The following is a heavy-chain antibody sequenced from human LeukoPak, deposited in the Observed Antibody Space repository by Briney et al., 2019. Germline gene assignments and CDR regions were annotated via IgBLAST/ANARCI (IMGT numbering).Heavy chain of an antibody. CDR2: IYYSGST. J-gene: IGHJ4*02. D-gene: IGHD3-22*01. CDR3: ARQFYYDSESYYADS. V-gene: IGHV4-59*08. CDR1: GGSISSYY. Sequence: PSETLSLTCTVSGGSISSYYWSWIRQPPGKGLEWIGYIYYSGSTNYNPSLKSRVTISVDTSKNQFSLKLSSVTAADTAVYYCARQFYYDSESYYADSWGQGTLVTVSS.